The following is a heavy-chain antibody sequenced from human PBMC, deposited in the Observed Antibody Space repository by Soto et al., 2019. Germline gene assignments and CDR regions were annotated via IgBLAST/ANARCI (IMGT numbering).Heavy chain of an antibody. V-gene: IGHV3-48*04. CDR2: ISGSGSTI. Sequence: EVQLVESGGGLVQPGGSLRLSCAASGFSFSNYAMDWVRQAPGKGLEWVSYISGSGSTIYYADSVKGRFTISRDNAKNSLYLQMNSLRAEDTAVYYCATDYGGRSGAVPGLYWGQGTLVTVSS. CDR1: GFSFSNYA. CDR3: ATDYGGRSGAVPGLY. D-gene: IGHD4-17*01. J-gene: IGHJ4*02.